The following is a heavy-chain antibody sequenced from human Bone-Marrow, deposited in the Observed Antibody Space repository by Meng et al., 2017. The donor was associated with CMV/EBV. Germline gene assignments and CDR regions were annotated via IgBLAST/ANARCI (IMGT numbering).Heavy chain of an antibody. CDR1: GGTFSSYA. CDR2: IIPILGIA. CDR3: ARVWAAGRPDYYGMDV. V-gene: IGHV1-69*10. D-gene: IGHD6-13*01. Sequence: SVKVSRKASGGTFSSYAISWVRQAPGQGLEWMGGIIPILGIANYAQKFQGRVTITADKSTSTAYMELSSLRSEDTAVYYCARVWAAGRPDYYGMDVWGQGTTVTVSS. J-gene: IGHJ6*02.